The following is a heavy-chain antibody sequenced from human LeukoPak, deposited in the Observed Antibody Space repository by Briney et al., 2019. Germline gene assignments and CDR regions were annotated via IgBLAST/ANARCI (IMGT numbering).Heavy chain of an antibody. J-gene: IGHJ4*02. V-gene: IGHV3-74*01. CDR2: IDRDGSRI. D-gene: IGHD4-23*01. CDR3: VRGNDYGGPHY. Sequence: AGGSLRLSCAVSGFTFSSYWMHWVRQAPGKGLVWVSRIDRDGSRINYADSVKGRFTISRDNGMNTLFLQMNSLRAEDAAVYYCVRGNDYGGPHYWGQGTLVTVSS. CDR1: GFTFSSYW.